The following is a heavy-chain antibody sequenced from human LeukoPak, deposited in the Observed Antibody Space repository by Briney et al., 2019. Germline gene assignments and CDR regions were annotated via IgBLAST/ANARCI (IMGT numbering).Heavy chain of an antibody. Sequence: PGGSLRLSCAASGFTFSSYSMNWVRQAPGKGLEWVSSISSSSRYIYYADSVKGRFTISRDNAKNSLYLQMNSLRAEDTAVYYCARDGDCSSTSCYVKNAFDIWGQGTMVTVSS. V-gene: IGHV3-21*01. CDR3: ARDGDCSSTSCYVKNAFDI. CDR1: GFTFSSYS. J-gene: IGHJ3*02. D-gene: IGHD2-2*01. CDR2: ISSSSRYI.